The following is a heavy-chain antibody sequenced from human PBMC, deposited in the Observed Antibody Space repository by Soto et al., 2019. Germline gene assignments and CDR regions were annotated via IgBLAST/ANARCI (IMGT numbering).Heavy chain of an antibody. D-gene: IGHD3-22*01. J-gene: IGHJ4*02. V-gene: IGHV4-30-2*01. CDR3: ARADSSGYYQTPPLFDY. CDR2: IYHGGST. Sequence: SETLSLTCAVSGGSISSGGYSWNWIRQPPGKGLEWIGYIYHGGSTYYNPSLKSRVTISGDRSKNQYSLKLSSVTAADTAVYYCARADSSGYYQTPPLFDYWGQGTPVTVSS. CDR1: GGSISSGGYS.